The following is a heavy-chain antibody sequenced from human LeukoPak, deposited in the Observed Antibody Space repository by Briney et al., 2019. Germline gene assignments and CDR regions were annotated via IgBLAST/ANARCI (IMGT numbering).Heavy chain of an antibody. D-gene: IGHD3-22*01. Sequence: ASVKVSCKASGYTFATYAITWVRQAPGQGLEWMGWINPYNDNTNYAQKLQGRVTMTTDTATSTAYMELRSLRSDDTAVYFCARDSSGYDSTAYYGDYWGQGTLVTVSS. CDR3: ARDSSGYDSTAYYGDY. CDR2: INPYNDNT. V-gene: IGHV1-18*01. J-gene: IGHJ4*02. CDR1: GYTFATYA.